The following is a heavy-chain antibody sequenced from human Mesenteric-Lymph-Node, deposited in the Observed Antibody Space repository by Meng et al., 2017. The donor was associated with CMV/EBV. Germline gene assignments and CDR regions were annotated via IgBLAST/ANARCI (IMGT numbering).Heavy chain of an antibody. J-gene: IGHJ6*02. CDR1: GYTFTSYG. CDR3: ASSTMIVVVTNYYYYYGMDV. D-gene: IGHD3-22*01. Sequence: SVKVSCKASGYTFTSYGISWVRQAPGQGLEWMGRIIPILGIANYAQKFQGRVTITADKSTSTAYMELSSLRSEDTAVYYCASSTMIVVVTNYYYYYGMDVWGQGTTVTVSS. V-gene: IGHV1-69*04. CDR2: IIPILGIA.